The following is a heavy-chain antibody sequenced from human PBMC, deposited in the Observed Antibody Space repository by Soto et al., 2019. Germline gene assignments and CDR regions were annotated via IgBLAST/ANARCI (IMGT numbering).Heavy chain of an antibody. CDR1: GGSISSGGYY. J-gene: IGHJ5*02. CDR2: IYYSGST. V-gene: IGHV4-31*03. D-gene: IGHD3-16*01. Sequence: PSETLSLTCTVSGGSISSGGYYWSWIRQHPGKGLEWIGYIYYSGSTYYNPSLKSRVTISVDTSKNQFSLKLSSVTAADTAVYYGARISLLGRFDPWGQGTLVTVSS. CDR3: ARISLLGRFDP.